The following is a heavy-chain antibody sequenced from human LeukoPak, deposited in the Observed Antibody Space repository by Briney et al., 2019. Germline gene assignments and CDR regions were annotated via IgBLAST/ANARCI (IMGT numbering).Heavy chain of an antibody. D-gene: IGHD6-13*01. V-gene: IGHV4-34*01. CDR1: GGSFSGYY. CDR2: INHSGST. J-gene: IGHJ3*02. Sequence: PSETLSLTCAVYGGSFSGYYWSWIRQPPGKGLEWIGEINHSGSTNYNPSLKSRVTISVDTSKNQFSLKLSSVTAADTAVYYCARGFLAAADAFDIWGQGTMVTVSS. CDR3: ARGFLAAADAFDI.